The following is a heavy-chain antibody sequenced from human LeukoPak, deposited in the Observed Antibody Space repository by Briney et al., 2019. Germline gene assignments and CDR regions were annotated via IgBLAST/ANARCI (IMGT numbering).Heavy chain of an antibody. CDR3: ARDRKQWLVQPEYFQH. CDR1: GYTFTSYG. D-gene: IGHD6-19*01. CDR2: ISAYNGNT. Sequence: ASVKVSCKVSGYTFTSYGISWVRQAPGQGLEWMGWISAYNGNTNYAQKLQGRVTMTTDTSTSTAYMELRSVRSDDTAVYYCARDRKQWLVQPEYFQHWGQGTLVTVSS. V-gene: IGHV1-18*01. J-gene: IGHJ1*01.